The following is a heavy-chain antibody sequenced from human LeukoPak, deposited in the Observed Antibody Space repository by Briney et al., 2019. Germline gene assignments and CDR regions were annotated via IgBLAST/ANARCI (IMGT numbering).Heavy chain of an antibody. J-gene: IGHJ4*02. CDR1: GGSISSYY. CDR2: IYYSGNT. CDR3: ARDLGFGYFDY. D-gene: IGHD3-16*01. V-gene: IGHV4-59*01. Sequence: SETLSLTCTVSGGSISSYYWSWIRQPPGKGQEWIGDIYYSGNTNYNPSLKSRVTISVDTSKNQFSLKLSSVTAADTAVYYCARDLGFGYFDYWGQGTLVTVSS.